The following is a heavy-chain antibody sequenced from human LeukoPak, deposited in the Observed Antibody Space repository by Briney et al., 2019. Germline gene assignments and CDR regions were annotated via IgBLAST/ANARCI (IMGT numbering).Heavy chain of an antibody. CDR3: ARTTYGEETAMVYRYYYYYYMDV. CDR2: IIPIFGTA. V-gene: IGHV1-69*13. D-gene: IGHD5-18*01. Sequence: ASVKVSCKASGGTFSSYAISWVRQAPGQGLEWMGGIIPIFGTANYAQKFQGRVTITADESTSTAYMELSSLRSEDTAVYYCARTTYGEETAMVYRYYYYYYMDVWGKGTTVTVSS. CDR1: GGTFSSYA. J-gene: IGHJ6*03.